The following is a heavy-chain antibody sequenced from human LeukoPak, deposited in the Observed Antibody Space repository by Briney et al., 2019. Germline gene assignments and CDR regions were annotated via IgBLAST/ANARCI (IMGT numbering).Heavy chain of an antibody. CDR1: GGSLSGYY. Sequence: SETLSLTCDVSGGSLSGYYWSWIRQPPGKGLEWIGEIKHSGSITCKPSLRSRVAISVDSSRNQFSLRLRSVTAADTAVYYCVARAGYSSSWYSPPIYYFDNWGQGALVTVSS. D-gene: IGHD6-13*01. V-gene: IGHV4-34*01. CDR3: VARAGYSSSWYSPPIYYFDN. CDR2: IKHSGSI. J-gene: IGHJ4*02.